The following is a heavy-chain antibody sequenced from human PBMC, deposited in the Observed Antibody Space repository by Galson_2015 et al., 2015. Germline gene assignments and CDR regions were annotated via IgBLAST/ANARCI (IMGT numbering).Heavy chain of an antibody. Sequence: SLRLSCAASGFTFSSAWMHWVRHAPGTGLVWISRINSDGTSKTYADSVKGRFTISRDNAKNTLYLQMNSLRAEDTAVYYCARDPLWDRTVGFGYWGQGTLVTVSS. CDR3: ARDPLWDRTVGFGY. CDR2: INSDGTSK. J-gene: IGHJ4*02. CDR1: GFTFSSAW. D-gene: IGHD3-16*01. V-gene: IGHV3-74*01.